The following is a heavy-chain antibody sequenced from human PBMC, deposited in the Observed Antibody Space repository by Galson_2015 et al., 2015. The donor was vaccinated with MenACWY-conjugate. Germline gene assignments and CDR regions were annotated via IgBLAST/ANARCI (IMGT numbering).Heavy chain of an antibody. D-gene: IGHD3-10*01. CDR1: GFTFSSYG. CDR2: ISYDGSNK. Sequence: LRLSCAASGFTFSSYGMHWVRQAPGKGLEWVAVISYDGSNKYYADSVKGRFTISRDNSKNTLYLQMNSLRAEDTAVYYCASTGFGEDYWGQGTLVTVSS. J-gene: IGHJ4*02. V-gene: IGHV3-30*03. CDR3: ASTGFGEDY.